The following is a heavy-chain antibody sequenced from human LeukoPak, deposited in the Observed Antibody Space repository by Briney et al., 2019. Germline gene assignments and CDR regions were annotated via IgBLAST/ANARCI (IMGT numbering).Heavy chain of an antibody. D-gene: IGHD3-10*01. CDR1: GFTFSSYT. V-gene: IGHV3-21*06. CDR2: ISPSGAST. J-gene: IGHJ5*02. CDR3: VRDYLGESGAGGP. Sequence: GSLRLSCTGSGFTFSSYTMNWVRQAPGKGLEWVSSISPSGASTFHAESVKGRFTISRDNAKSSLYFQMNALGGDDTAVYYCVRDYLGESGAGGPWGQGTLVTVSS.